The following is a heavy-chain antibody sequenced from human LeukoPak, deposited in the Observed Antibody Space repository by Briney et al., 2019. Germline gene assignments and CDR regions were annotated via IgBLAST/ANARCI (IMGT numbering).Heavy chain of an antibody. CDR3: ASPITMVRGVTFDY. CDR1: AFTFSSYS. J-gene: IGHJ4*02. CDR2: ISSSSSYI. Sequence: GGSLRLSCAASAFTFSSYSMNWVRQAPGKGLEWVSSISSSSSYIYYADSVKGRFTISRDNAKNSLYLQMNSLRAEDTAVYYCASPITMVRGVTFDYWGQGTLVTVSS. D-gene: IGHD3-10*01. V-gene: IGHV3-21*01.